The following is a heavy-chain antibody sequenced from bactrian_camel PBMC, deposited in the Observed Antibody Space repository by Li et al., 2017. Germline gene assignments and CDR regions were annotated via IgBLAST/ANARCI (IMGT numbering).Heavy chain of an antibody. CDR3: AAGRGRSDCSRLEGVGY. J-gene: IGHJ4*01. V-gene: IGHV3S40*01. Sequence: VQLVESGGGSVQAGGSLILRCAFGGYTGSDFYMGWFRQAPGKEREGVAAVYTVDGRTYYSDSVKGRFTISQGNATNTVDLQMNGLKPEDTAMYYCAAGRGRSDCSRLEGVGYWGQGTQVTVS. CDR1: GYTGSDFY. CDR2: VYTVDGRT. D-gene: IGHD3*01.